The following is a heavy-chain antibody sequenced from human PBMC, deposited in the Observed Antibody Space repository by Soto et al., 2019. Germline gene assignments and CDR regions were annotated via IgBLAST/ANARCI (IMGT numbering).Heavy chain of an antibody. CDR2: ITSSGTTV. V-gene: IGHV3-48*02. CDR3: ARGSSNWAYYFDF. D-gene: IGHD6-13*01. CDR1: GFTFSSYS. J-gene: IGHJ4*02. Sequence: EVHLVESGGGLVQPGGSLRLSCAASGFTFSSYSLNWVRQAPGKGLESVSYITSSGTTVYYADSVRGRFTISRDNAKNSLYLELNSLRDDDTAVYYCARGSSNWAYYFDFWGQGTLVTVSS.